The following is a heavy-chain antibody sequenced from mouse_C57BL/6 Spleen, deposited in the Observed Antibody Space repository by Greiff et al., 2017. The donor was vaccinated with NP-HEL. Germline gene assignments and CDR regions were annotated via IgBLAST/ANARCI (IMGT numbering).Heavy chain of an antibody. D-gene: IGHD1-1*01. CDR2: IDPSDSYT. J-gene: IGHJ2*01. CDR3: ARWGITSVLFDY. V-gene: IGHV1-69*01. CDR1: GFTFTRYW. Sequence: QVQLQQPGAELVMPGASVKLSCKASGFTFTRYWLHWVKQRPGQGLEWIGEIDPSDSYTNYNQKFKGKSTLTVDKSSSTAYMQLSSLTSEDSAVYYCARWGITSVLFDYWGPGTTLTVSS.